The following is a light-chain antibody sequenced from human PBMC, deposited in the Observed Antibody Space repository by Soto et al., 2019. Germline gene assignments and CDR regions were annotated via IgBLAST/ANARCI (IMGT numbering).Light chain of an antibody. V-gene: IGKV1-27*01. J-gene: IGKJ1*01. CDR2: AAS. CDR1: QGIGNY. CDR3: QKNNSAPLT. Sequence: DIQMTQSPSSLSASLGDRVTITCRASQGIGNYLAWYQLQPGKVPKLLIYAASTVQSGVPSRFSGSETGTDFTLTISSLQPEDVATYFCQKNNSAPLTFGQGTKVQI.